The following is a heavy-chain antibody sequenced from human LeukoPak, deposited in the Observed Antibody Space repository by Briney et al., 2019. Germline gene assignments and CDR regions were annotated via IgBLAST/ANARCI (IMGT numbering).Heavy chain of an antibody. CDR3: AREYRSSFDY. CDR2: IYYSGST. CDR1: GGSISSYY. J-gene: IGHJ4*02. D-gene: IGHD6-6*01. V-gene: IGHV4-59*01. Sequence: SEDLSLTCTVSGGSISSYYWSWIRQPPGKGLEWIGYIYYSGSTNYNPSLKSRVTISVDTSKNQFSLKLSSVTAADTAVYYCAREYRSSFDYWGQGTLVTVSS.